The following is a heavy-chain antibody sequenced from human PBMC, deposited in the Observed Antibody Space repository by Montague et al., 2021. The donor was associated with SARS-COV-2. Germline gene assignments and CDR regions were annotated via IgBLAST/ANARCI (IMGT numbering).Heavy chain of an antibody. CDR2: VLYNKGT. CDR1: GVSVTDYY. CDR3: ARGARQGYGFRLGSFDY. Sequence: SETLSLTCTVSGVSVTDYYWSWIRQPPGKGLEWVGDVLYNKGTNFNPSLKSRVTMSVDTSKNQFSLKLSSVTAADTAVYYGARGARQGYGFRLGSFDYWGQGTLVTVSS. V-gene: IGHV4-59*02. J-gene: IGHJ4*02. D-gene: IGHD3-10*01.